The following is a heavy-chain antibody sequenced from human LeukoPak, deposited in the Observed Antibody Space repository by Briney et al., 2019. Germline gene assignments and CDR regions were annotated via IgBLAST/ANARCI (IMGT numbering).Heavy chain of an antibody. J-gene: IGHJ5*02. Sequence: GGSLRLSCVASGYTSSPYWMSWVRQTPGKGLEWVASISNGGGATFYGDSVRGRFTVSRGDAKNSLFLQMNGLRSDDTAVYYCTRENYVPDSWGQGTLVTVSS. CDR1: GYTSSPYW. V-gene: IGHV3-7*03. D-gene: IGHD3-10*02. CDR2: ISNGGGAT. CDR3: TRENYVPDS.